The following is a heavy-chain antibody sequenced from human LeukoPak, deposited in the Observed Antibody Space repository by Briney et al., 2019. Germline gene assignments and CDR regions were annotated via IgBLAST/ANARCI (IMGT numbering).Heavy chain of an antibody. V-gene: IGHV3-23*01. J-gene: IGHJ4*02. Sequence: GGSLRLSCAASGFIFNTYAMSWVRQAPGKGPEWVSAISGSGGSTYYADSVKGRFTISRDNSKNTLDLQMTSLRAEETAIYYCAKSGYFDSSGYKYYFDHWGQGALVTVSS. CDR3: AKSGYFDSSGYKYYFDH. D-gene: IGHD3-22*01. CDR1: GFIFNTYA. CDR2: ISGSGGST.